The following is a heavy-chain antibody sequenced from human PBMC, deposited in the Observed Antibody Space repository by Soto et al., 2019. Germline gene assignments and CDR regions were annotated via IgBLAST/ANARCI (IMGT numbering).Heavy chain of an antibody. CDR2: INHSGST. D-gene: IGHD5-18*01. CDR1: GGSFSGDY. J-gene: IGHJ6*02. CDR3: ARCTSGYNYGWVAGSYYYYGMHV. Sequence: SETLSLTCAVYGGSFSGDYWSWIRQPPGKGLEWSGEINHSGSTNYNPSLKSRVTISVDTSKNQFSLKLSSVTAADTAVYYCARCTSGYNYGWVAGSYYYYGMHVWGQGTTVTVSS. V-gene: IGHV4-34*01.